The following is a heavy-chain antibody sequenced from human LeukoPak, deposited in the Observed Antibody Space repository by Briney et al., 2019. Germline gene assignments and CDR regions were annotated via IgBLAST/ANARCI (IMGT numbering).Heavy chain of an antibody. CDR3: ARGYCSGGSCYPDY. V-gene: IGHV3-33*01. J-gene: IGHJ4*02. CDR1: GFTFSSYG. CDR2: IWYDGSNK. Sequence: PGGSLRLSCAASGFTFSSYGMRWVRQAPGKGLEWVAVIWYDGSNKYYADSVKGRFTISRDNSKNTLYLQMSSLRAEDTAVYYCARGYCSGGSCYPDYWGQGTLVTVSS. D-gene: IGHD2-15*01.